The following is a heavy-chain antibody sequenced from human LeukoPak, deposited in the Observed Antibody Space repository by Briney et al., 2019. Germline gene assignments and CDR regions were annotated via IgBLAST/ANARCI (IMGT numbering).Heavy chain of an antibody. Sequence: SETLSLTCTVSGGSISSYYWSWIRQPPGKGLEWIGYIYYSGSTNYNPSLKSRVTLSVDTSKNQFSLKLSSVTAADTAVYYCARSTIRGVRGAKGWSYYFDYWGQGTLVTVSS. V-gene: IGHV4-59*08. D-gene: IGHD3-10*01. CDR1: GGSISSYY. J-gene: IGHJ4*02. CDR3: ARSTIRGVRGAKGWSYYFDY. CDR2: IYYSGST.